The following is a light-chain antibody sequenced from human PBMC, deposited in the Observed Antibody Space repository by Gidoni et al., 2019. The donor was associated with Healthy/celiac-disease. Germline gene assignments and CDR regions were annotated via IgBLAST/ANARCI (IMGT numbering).Light chain of an antibody. V-gene: IGKV3-11*01. Sequence: EIVLTQSSATLSLSPGERATLSCSASQSVSSYLAWYQQKPGQAPRLLIYDASNRATGIPARFSGSGSGTDFTLTISSLEPEDFAVYYCQQRSNWLLTFGGGTKVEIK. CDR1: QSVSSY. CDR3: QQRSNWLLT. CDR2: DAS. J-gene: IGKJ4*01.